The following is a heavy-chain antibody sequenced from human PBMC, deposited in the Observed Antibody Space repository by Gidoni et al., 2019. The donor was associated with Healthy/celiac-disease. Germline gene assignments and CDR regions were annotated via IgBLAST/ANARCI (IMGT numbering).Heavy chain of an antibody. J-gene: IGHJ4*02. V-gene: IGHV4-31*03. CDR3: ASIANQYYFDY. CDR2: IYYSGST. Sequence: QVQLQESGPGLVKPSQTLSLTSIFPVGSISSGGYYWSWIRQHPGKGLEWSGYIYYSGSTYYNPSLKSRVTISVDTSKNQFSLKLSSVTAADTAVYYCASIANQYYFDYWGQGTLVTVSS. CDR1: VGSISSGGYY.